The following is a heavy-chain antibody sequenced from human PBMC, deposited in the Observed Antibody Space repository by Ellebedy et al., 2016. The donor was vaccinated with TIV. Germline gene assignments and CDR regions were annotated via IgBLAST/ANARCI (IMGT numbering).Heavy chain of an antibody. V-gene: IGHV1-8*01. D-gene: IGHD5-18*01. J-gene: IGHJ6*03. CDR2: VNPNSGYT. Sequence: ASVKVSCXASGYTFTSYDIHWVRQAPGQGLEWMGWVNPNSGYTGYAQMFQGRVTMTRSTSINTAYMELRSLRSDDTAVYYCGTPMVGDFSYYYMDVWGKGTTVTVSS. CDR3: GTPMVGDFSYYYMDV. CDR1: GYTFTSYD.